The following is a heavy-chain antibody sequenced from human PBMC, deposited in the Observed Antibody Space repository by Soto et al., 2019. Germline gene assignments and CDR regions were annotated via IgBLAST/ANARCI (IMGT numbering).Heavy chain of an antibody. J-gene: IGHJ4*02. CDR2: ISGGGDRA. Sequence: RLSCVASGFTFSDYAINWVRQAPGKGLEWVSSISGGGDRAKYADSVKGRFAMSRDNSKDTAYLEMNSLRVDDTAVYYCAKVLGASGSGFYYGSYDSWGQGTMVTVYS. D-gene: IGHD3-22*01. CDR3: AKVLGASGSGFYYGSYDS. CDR1: GFTFSDYA. V-gene: IGHV3-23*01.